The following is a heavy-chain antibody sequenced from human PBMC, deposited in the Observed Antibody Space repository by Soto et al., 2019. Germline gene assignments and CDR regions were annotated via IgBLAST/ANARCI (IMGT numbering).Heavy chain of an antibody. CDR3: ARGLEIWVGVDF. J-gene: IGHJ4*02. V-gene: IGHV1-2*02. Sequence: QVQLVQSGAEVKKPGASVKVSCKASGYTFNAYYIHWVRQAPGQGLEGMGWINPNSDGTYYAQQFQGRVTLTRDTSITTAYMELSSLRSGDSAVYYCARGLEIWVGVDFCGQGTLVTVPS. D-gene: IGHD3-3*01. CDR2: INPNSDGT. CDR1: GYTFNAYY.